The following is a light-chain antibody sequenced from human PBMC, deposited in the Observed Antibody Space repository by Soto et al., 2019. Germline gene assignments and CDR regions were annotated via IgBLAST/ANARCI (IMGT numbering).Light chain of an antibody. CDR2: DAS. J-gene: IGKJ5*01. CDR1: QSVSSY. CDR3: QQRSNWPLIT. Sequence: EIVLTQSPATRAWSPGERATLSCRASQSVSSYLAWYQQKPGQAPRLLIYDASNRATGIPARFSGSGSGTDFTLTISSLEPEDFAVYYCQQRSNWPLITFGQGTRLEIK. V-gene: IGKV3-11*01.